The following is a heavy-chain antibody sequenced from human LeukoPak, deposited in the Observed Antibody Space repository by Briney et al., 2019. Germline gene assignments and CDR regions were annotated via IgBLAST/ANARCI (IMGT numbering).Heavy chain of an antibody. CDR3: ASTGYSSGWAYYYYYYGMDV. CDR2: IYYSGST. Sequence: SETLSLTCTVSGGSISSSSYYWGWIRQPPGKGLEWIGSIYYSGSTYYNPSLESRVTISVDTSKNQFSLKLSSVTAADTAVYYCASTGYSSGWAYYYYYYGMDVWGQGTTVTVSS. J-gene: IGHJ6*02. D-gene: IGHD6-19*01. CDR1: GGSISSSSYY. V-gene: IGHV4-39*01.